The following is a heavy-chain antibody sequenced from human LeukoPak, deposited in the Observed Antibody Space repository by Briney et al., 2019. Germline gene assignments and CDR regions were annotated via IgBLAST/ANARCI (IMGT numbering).Heavy chain of an antibody. J-gene: IGHJ5*02. V-gene: IGHV4-34*01. Sequence: SETLSLTCAVYGGSFSGYYWSWIRQPPGKGLEWIGEINHSGSTNYNPSLKSRVTISVDTSKNQFSPKLSSVTAADTAVYYCARGRPIRGVVVVAASYSRWFDPWGQGTLVTVSS. CDR2: INHSGST. D-gene: IGHD2-15*01. CDR1: GGSFSGYY. CDR3: ARGRPIRGVVVVAASYSRWFDP.